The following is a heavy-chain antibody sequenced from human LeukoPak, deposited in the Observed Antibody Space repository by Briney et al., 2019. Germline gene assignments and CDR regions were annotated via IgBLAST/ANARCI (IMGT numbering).Heavy chain of an antibody. J-gene: IGHJ4*02. CDR2: IYTSGST. D-gene: IGHD1-1*01. CDR3: ARDQVWNDGGLDY. CDR1: GGSISSGSYY. Sequence: PSETLSLTCTVSGGSISSGSYYWSWIRQPAGKGLEWIGRIYTSGSTNYNPSLKSRVTISVDTSKNQFSLKLSSVTAADTAVYYCARDQVWNDGGLDYWGQGTLVTVSS. V-gene: IGHV4-61*02.